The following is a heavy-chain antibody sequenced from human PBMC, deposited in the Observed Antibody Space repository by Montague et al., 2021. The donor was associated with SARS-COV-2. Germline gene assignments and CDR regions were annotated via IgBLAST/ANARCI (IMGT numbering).Heavy chain of an antibody. CDR2: ISHSGST. CDR3: ARVTYRLLYVPPYYGMDV. CDR1: GGSLSGYY. V-gene: IGHV4-34*01. Sequence: SETLSLTCAVYGGSLSGYYWSWIRQPPGEGLERIAEISHSGSTSYNPTLKSRVTISVATSKNQFSLKLSSATAAATAAYYCARVTYRLLYVPPYYGMDVWGQGTTVTVSS. D-gene: IGHD2-2*02. J-gene: IGHJ6*02.